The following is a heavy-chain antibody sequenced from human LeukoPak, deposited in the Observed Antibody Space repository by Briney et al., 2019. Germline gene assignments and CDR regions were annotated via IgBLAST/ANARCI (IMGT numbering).Heavy chain of an antibody. J-gene: IGHJ4*02. CDR3: ARGGSWYHFDY. CDR2: ISSSGSTI. CDR1: GFTFSSYA. V-gene: IGHV3-48*04. Sequence: GGSLRLSCAASGFTFSSYAMHWIRQAPGKGLEWVSYISSSGSTIYYADSVKGRFTISRDNAKNSLYLQMNSLRAEDTAVYYCARGGSWYHFDYWGQGTLVTVSS. D-gene: IGHD6-13*01.